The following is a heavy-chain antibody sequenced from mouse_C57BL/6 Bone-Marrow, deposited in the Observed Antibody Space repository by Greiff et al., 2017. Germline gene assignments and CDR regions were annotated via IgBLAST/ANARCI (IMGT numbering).Heavy chain of an antibody. D-gene: IGHD4-1*02. J-gene: IGHJ4*01. CDR2: ISTCGSYT. Sequence: EVKLLESGGDLVKPGGSLKLSCAASGFTFSSYGMSWVRHTPDQRLAWVATISTCGSYTHYPARVKGRFTISRANATHTLYLEMSSLKSEDTAMYYCAGVLNWEGGAMDYWGQGTSVTVAS. V-gene: IGHV5-6*01. CDR1: GFTFSSYG. CDR3: AGVLNWEGGAMDY.